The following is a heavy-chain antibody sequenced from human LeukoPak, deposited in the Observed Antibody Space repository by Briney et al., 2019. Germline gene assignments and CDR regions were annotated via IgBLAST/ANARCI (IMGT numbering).Heavy chain of an antibody. D-gene: IGHD2-21*01. Sequence: PSETLSLTYALYGGSFSGYDWSWIRQPPGKGLEWIGEINHSGSTNYNPSLKSRVTISVDASKNQFSLKLSSVTAADTAVYYCARDVIGDYWGQGTLVTVSS. J-gene: IGHJ4*02. V-gene: IGHV4-34*01. CDR3: ARDVIGDY. CDR1: GGSFSGYD. CDR2: INHSGST.